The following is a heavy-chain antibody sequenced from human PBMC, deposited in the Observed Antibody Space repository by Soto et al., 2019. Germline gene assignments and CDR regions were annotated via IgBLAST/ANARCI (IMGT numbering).Heavy chain of an antibody. CDR1: GGSISSYY. Sequence: SETLSLTCTVSGGSISSYYWSWIRQPPGKGLEWIGYIYYSGSTNYNPSLKSRVTISVDTSKNQFSLKLSSVTAADTAVYSCARGGERWLQPFDYWGQGTLVTVSS. D-gene: IGHD5-12*01. J-gene: IGHJ4*02. CDR2: IYYSGST. CDR3: ARGGERWLQPFDY. V-gene: IGHV4-59*01.